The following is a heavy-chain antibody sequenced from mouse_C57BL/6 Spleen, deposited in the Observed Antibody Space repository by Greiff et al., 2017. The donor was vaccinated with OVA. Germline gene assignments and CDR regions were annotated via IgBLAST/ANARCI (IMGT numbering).Heavy chain of an antibody. J-gene: IGHJ4*01. Sequence: VQLQQSGPELVKPGASVKISCKASGYSFTDYNMNWVKQSNGKSLEWIGVINPNYGTTSYNQKFKGKATLTVDQSSSTAYMQLNSLTSEDSAVYYCAREGITTVVAPRGAMDYWGQGTSVTVSS. D-gene: IGHD1-1*01. CDR1: GYSFTDYN. V-gene: IGHV1-39*01. CDR2: INPNYGTT. CDR3: AREGITTVVAPRGAMDY.